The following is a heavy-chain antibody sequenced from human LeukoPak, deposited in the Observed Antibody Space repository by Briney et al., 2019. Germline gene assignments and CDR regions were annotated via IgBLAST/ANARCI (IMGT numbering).Heavy chain of an antibody. D-gene: IGHD2-15*01. CDR2: INHSGST. J-gene: IGHJ6*02. Sequence: PSETLSLTCAVYGGSFSGYYWSWIRQPPGKGLEWIGEINHSGSTNYNPSLKSRVTISVDTSKNQYSLKLSSVTAADTAVYYCARMVGYYYHGMDVWGQGTTVTVSS. CDR3: ARMVGYYYHGMDV. V-gene: IGHV4-34*01. CDR1: GGSFSGYY.